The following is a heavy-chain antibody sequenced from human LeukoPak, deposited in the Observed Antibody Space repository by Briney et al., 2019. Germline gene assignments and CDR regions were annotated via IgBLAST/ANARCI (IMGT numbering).Heavy chain of an antibody. J-gene: IGHJ4*02. Sequence: PSETLSLTCTVSGGSISSSNYYWGWIRQPPGKGLEWIGSIYYSGTTYYNPSLKSRVTISVDTSRNQFSLKLSSVTAADTAVYYCARVSAAGTPFDYWGQGTLVTVSS. D-gene: IGHD6-13*01. CDR2: IYYSGTT. CDR3: ARVSAAGTPFDY. CDR1: GGSISSSNYY. V-gene: IGHV4-39*07.